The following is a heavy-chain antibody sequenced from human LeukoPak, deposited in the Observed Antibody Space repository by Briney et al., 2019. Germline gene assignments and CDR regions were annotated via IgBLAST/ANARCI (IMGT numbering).Heavy chain of an antibody. D-gene: IGHD3/OR15-3a*01. Sequence: PGGSLRLSCAASGFSFITYAMHWVRLAPGKGLEYVSAISSNGGSTYYANSVKGRFTISRDNSKNTLYLQMGSLRAEDMAVYYCARVSVGPDFDYWGQGTLVTVSS. CDR1: GFSFITYA. CDR2: ISSNGGST. V-gene: IGHV3-64*01. J-gene: IGHJ4*02. CDR3: ARVSVGPDFDY.